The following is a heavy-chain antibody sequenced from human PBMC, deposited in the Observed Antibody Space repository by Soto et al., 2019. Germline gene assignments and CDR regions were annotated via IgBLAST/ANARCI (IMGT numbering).Heavy chain of an antibody. CDR2: MYYRGTT. V-gene: IGHV4-59*02. J-gene: IGHJ5*02. CDR3: ATTGGYSFGDMGVDP. CDR1: GGSVYSYY. Sequence: PSETLSITCTVSGGSVYSYYWSGIRQPPGKGLEWIGYMYYRGTTKYNPSLQSRVTISVDTSKNQFSLKLSSVTAADTAVYYCATTGGYSFGDMGVDPWGQGTLVTVSS. D-gene: IGHD5-18*01.